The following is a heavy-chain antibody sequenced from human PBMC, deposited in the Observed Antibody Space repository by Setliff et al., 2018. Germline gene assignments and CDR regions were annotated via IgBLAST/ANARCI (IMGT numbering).Heavy chain of an antibody. CDR1: GGSFSGYS. V-gene: IGHV4-34*01. Sequence: SETLSLTCAVYGGSFSGYSWSWIRQPPGKGLEWIGKINHSGSTNYNPSLKSRVTISIDTSKNQFSLKLSSVTAADTAVYYCARTTEYYYDSGGYYFEGGYFDYWGQGTLVTVSS. CDR2: INHSGST. J-gene: IGHJ4*02. CDR3: ARTTEYYYDSGGYYFEGGYFDY. D-gene: IGHD3-22*01.